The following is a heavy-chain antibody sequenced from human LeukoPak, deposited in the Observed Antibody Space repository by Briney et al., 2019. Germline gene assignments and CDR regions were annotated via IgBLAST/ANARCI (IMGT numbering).Heavy chain of an antibody. CDR2: IIPILGIA. D-gene: IGHD4-11*01. J-gene: IGHJ6*02. CDR3: ARTTRRGTVTTDYYYYGMDV. Sequence: ASVKVSCKASGGTFSSYTISWVRQAPGQGLEWMGRIIPILGIANYAQKFQGRVTITVDKSTSTAYMELSSLRSEDTAVYYCARTTRRGTVTTDYYYYGMDVWGQGTTVTVSS. CDR1: GGTFSSYT. V-gene: IGHV1-69*02.